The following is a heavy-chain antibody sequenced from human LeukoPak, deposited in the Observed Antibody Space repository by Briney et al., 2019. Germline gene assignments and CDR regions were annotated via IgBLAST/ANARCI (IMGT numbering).Heavy chain of an antibody. D-gene: IGHD3-22*01. CDR1: GYTFTSYG. V-gene: IGHV1-18*01. J-gene: IGHJ4*02. Sequence: ASVKVSCKASGYTFTSYGISWVRQAPGQGLEWMGWISAYNGNTNYAQKLQGRVTMTTDTSTSTAYMELRSLRSNDTAVYYCARKPGSLYYYDSSDKFDYWGQGTLVTVSS. CDR2: ISAYNGNT. CDR3: ARKPGSLYYYDSSDKFDY.